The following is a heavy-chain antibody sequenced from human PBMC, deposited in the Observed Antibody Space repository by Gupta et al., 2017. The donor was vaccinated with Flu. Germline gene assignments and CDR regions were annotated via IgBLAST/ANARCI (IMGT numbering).Heavy chain of an antibody. CDR2: IYYSGST. V-gene: IGHV4-39*01. Sequence: GLEWIGSIYYSGSTYYNPSLKSRLTISVDTSKNQFSLKLSSVTAADTAVYYCARLQNLNIVDTAMVTPLVDYWGQGTLVTVSS. CDR3: ARLQNLNIVDTAMVTPLVDY. D-gene: IGHD5-18*01. J-gene: IGHJ4*02.